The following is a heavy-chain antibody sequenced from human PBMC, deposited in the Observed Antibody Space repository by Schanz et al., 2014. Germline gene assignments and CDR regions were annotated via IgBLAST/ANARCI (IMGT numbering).Heavy chain of an antibody. D-gene: IGHD7-27*01. Sequence: QVQLVQSGSELTRPGASVKVSCKASGYNFTTYTMNWVRQAPGQGLEWMGWINTNTGNPTYAQGFTGRFVFSLDTPASTEYRQIIFLKAEAPAVFFGARGEANWGKYGGQGTLSPSPQ. CDR2: INTNTGNP. J-gene: IGHJ4*02. CDR3: ARGEANWGKY. CDR1: GYNFTTYT. V-gene: IGHV7-4-1*02.